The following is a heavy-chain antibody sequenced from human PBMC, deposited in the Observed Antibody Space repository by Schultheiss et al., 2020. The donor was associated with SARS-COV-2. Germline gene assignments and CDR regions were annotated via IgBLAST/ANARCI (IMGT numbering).Heavy chain of an antibody. Sequence: SQTLSLTCTVSGGSISSGDYYWSWIRQPPGKGLEWIGSIYYSGSTYYNPSLKSRVTISVDTSKNQFSLKLSSVTAADTAVYYCARHLTGNFDWLPHRPYYYYGMDVWGQGTTVTVSS. D-gene: IGHD3-9*01. CDR2: IYYSGST. J-gene: IGHJ6*02. V-gene: IGHV4-39*01. CDR3: ARHLTGNFDWLPHRPYYYYGMDV. CDR1: GGSISSGDYY.